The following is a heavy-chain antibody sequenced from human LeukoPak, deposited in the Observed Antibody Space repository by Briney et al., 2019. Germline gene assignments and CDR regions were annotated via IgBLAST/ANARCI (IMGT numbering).Heavy chain of an antibody. Sequence: GGSLRLSCAASGFTFSRYEMHWVRQAPGKGLEWVSYISSSGSITHYADSVQGRFTVSRDNAKHSLYLQMNSLRAEDTAVYYCVRDGYRGSGHVVYDAFDIRGRGTMVTVSS. D-gene: IGHD1-26*01. CDR1: GFTFSRYE. CDR3: VRDGYRGSGHVVYDAFDI. J-gene: IGHJ3*02. V-gene: IGHV3-48*03. CDR2: ISSSGSIT.